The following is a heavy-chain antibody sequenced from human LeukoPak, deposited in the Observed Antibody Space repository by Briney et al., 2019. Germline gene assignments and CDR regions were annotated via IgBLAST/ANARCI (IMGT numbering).Heavy chain of an antibody. CDR2: INSDGSST. D-gene: IGHD3-10*01. CDR1: GFTFSSYW. CDR3: ARGLIETKLWFGELYRYFYGMDV. J-gene: IGHJ6*02. V-gene: IGHV3-74*01. Sequence: GGSLRLSCAASGFTFSSYWMHWVRQAPGKGLVWVSRINSDGSSTSYADSVKGRFTISRDNAKNTLYLQMNSLRAEDTAVYYCARGLIETKLWFGELYRYFYGMDVWGQGTTVTVSS.